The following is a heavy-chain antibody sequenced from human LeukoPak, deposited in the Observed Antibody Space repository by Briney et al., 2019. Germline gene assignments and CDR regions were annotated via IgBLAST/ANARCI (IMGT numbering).Heavy chain of an antibody. D-gene: IGHD1-26*01. CDR1: GYSISSGYY. V-gene: IGHV4-38-2*01. CDR3: ARLLGYYFDY. Sequence: SETLSLTYAVSGYSISSGYYWGWIRHPPVKGLGWIGSIYHSGSTYYNPSLKSRVTISVDTSKNQFSLKLSSVTAADTAVYYCARLLGYYFDYWGQGTLVTVSS. J-gene: IGHJ4*02. CDR2: IYHSGST.